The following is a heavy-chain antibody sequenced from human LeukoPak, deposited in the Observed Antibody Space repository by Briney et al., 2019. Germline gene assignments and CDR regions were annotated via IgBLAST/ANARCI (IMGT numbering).Heavy chain of an antibody. CDR1: GFTFGDYA. CDR2: IRSKAYGGTT. J-gene: IGHJ4*02. Sequence: GGSLRLSCTASGFTFGDYAMSWFRQAPGKGLEWVGFIRSKAYGGTTEYAASVKGRFTISRDDSKSIAYLQMNSLKSEDTAVYYCTRRAPYSSGWPFGYWGQGTLVTVSS. CDR3: TRRAPYSSGWPFGY. D-gene: IGHD6-19*01. V-gene: IGHV3-49*03.